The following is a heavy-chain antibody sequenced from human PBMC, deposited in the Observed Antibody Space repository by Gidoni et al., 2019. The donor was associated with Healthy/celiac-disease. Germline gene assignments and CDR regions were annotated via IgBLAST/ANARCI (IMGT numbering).Heavy chain of an antibody. CDR1: GGPFSRSA. J-gene: IGHJ5*02. V-gene: IGHV1-69*01. CDR3: ARVPIVGATRWVDWFDP. CDR2: IIPIFGTA. Sequence: QVQLVQSGAEVKKPGSSVTVSCKASGGPFSRSAISWVRQAPGQGLEWMGGIIPIFGTANYAQKFQGRVTITADESTSTAYMELSSLRSEDTAVYYCARVPIVGATRWVDWFDPWGQGTLVTVSS. D-gene: IGHD1-26*01.